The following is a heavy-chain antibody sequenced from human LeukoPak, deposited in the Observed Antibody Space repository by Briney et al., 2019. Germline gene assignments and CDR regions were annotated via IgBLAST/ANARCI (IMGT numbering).Heavy chain of an antibody. J-gene: IGHJ4*02. Sequence: GGSLRLSCVASGFTFSSYEMIWVRQAPGKGLEWVSYISHTGGTIYYADSVKGRFTVSRDNAKNSLYLQMNSLRTEDTALYYCAKDISASSSSWYIDYWGQGTLVTVSS. CDR3: AKDISASSSSWYIDY. V-gene: IGHV3-48*03. D-gene: IGHD6-13*01. CDR2: ISHTGGTI. CDR1: GFTFSSYE.